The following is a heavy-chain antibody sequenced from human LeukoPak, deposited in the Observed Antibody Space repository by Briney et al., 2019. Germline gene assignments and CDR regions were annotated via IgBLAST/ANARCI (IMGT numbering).Heavy chain of an antibody. J-gene: IGHJ4*02. V-gene: IGHV7-4-1*02. CDR2: INTNTGNP. D-gene: IGHD3-10*01. Sequence: GASVKVSCKASGYTFTSYAMNWVRQAPGQGPEWMGWINTNTGNPTYAQGFTGRIVFSLDTSVSTAYLQISRLEAEDTAMYYCARRATMVRGVPYFDYWGQGTLVTVSS. CDR3: ARRATMVRGVPYFDY. CDR1: GYTFTSYA.